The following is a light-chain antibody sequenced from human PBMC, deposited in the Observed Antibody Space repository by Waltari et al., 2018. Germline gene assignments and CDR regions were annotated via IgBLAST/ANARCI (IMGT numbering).Light chain of an antibody. Sequence: DIQMTQSPSSLSASVGDRVTITCRASQSISSYLNWYQQRPGKAPKLLISSASSLQSGVQSRFSGSGSVTDFTLTISSLQPEDIATYYCQHSYTTPLTFGPGSKVEIK. CDR3: QHSYTTPLT. J-gene: IGKJ3*01. CDR2: SAS. CDR1: QSISSY. V-gene: IGKV1-39*01.